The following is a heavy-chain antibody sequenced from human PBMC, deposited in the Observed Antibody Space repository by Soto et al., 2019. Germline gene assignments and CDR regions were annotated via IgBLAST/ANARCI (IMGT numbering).Heavy chain of an antibody. CDR1: GASISSGDYC. CDR2: IYYSGST. D-gene: IGHD6-13*01. V-gene: IGHV4-30-4*01. Sequence: QVQLQESGPGLVRPSQTLSLTCTVSGASISSGDYCWSWIRQSPGKGLEWIGYIYYSGSTYYNPSLESRITMSLDTSRNQFLLKLSSVTAADTAVYYCARSYSRSGTIRSWGQGTLVTVSS. J-gene: IGHJ5*02. CDR3: ARSYSRSGTIRS.